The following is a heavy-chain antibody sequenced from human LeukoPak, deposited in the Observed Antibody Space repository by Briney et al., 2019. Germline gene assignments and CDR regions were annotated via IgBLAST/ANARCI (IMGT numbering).Heavy chain of an antibody. V-gene: IGHV3-7*01. Sequence: GGSLRLSCAASGFTFSSYWMSWVRQAPGKGLEWVANIQQDGSEKYYVDSVKGRFTISRDNAKNSLYLQMNSLRAEDTAVYYCAIPSPYDSSGYYLGYWGQGTLVTVSS. CDR2: IQQDGSEK. D-gene: IGHD3-22*01. CDR1: GFTFSSYW. J-gene: IGHJ4*02. CDR3: AIPSPYDSSGYYLGY.